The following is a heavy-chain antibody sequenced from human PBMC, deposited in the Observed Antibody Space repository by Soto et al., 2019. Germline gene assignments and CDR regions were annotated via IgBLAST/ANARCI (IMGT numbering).Heavy chain of an antibody. D-gene: IGHD3-16*02. CDR1: GGSISSYY. V-gene: IGHV4-59*08. Sequence: SETLSLTCTVSGGSISSYYWSWIRQPPGKGLEWIGYIYYSGSTNYNPSLKSRVTISVDTSKNQFSLKLSHVTAADTAVYYCARHFLAEDYDYIWGSYPLLHPFDYWGQGTLVTVSS. CDR3: ARHFLAEDYDYIWGSYPLLHPFDY. CDR2: IYYSGST. J-gene: IGHJ4*02.